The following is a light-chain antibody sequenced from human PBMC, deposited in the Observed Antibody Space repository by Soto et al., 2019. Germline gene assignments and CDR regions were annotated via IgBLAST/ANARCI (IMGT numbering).Light chain of an antibody. Sequence: IVMTQSPGTLSVSPGERATLSCRASQNIGNKVGWYQQKPGQAPRLLIYGASTRATSIPVRFSGSGSGTEFTLTITSLQSEDSAVYYCQQRSNLPWTFGQGTKV. CDR1: QNIGNK. CDR2: GAS. V-gene: IGKV3-15*01. CDR3: QQRSNLPWT. J-gene: IGKJ1*01.